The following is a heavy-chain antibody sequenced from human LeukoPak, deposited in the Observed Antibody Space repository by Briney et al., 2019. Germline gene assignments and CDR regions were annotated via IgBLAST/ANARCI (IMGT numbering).Heavy chain of an antibody. J-gene: IGHJ5*02. Sequence: ASVKVSCKASGYTFTNYDINWVRQGTGQGPEWMGWMNPKSGNTGYAQKFQGRVTMTRNTSISTAYMELSSLRSDDTAVYYCARDQDIVVVVAALRQREMGGFDPWGQGTLVTVSS. CDR1: GYTFTNYD. V-gene: IGHV1-8*01. CDR3: ARDQDIVVVVAALRQREMGGFDP. CDR2: MNPKSGNT. D-gene: IGHD2-15*01.